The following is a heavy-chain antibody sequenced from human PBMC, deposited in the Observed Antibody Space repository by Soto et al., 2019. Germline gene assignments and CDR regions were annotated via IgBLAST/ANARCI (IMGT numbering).Heavy chain of an antibody. Sequence: SETLSLTCTVSGDSISVGSYYWSWIRQPPGKGLECIGEINHSGSTNYNPSLKSRVTISVDTSKNQFSLKLSSVTAADTAAYYCARGIYCSGGSCQDNFDYWGQGTLVTVSS. CDR2: INHSGST. J-gene: IGHJ4*02. CDR1: GDSISVGSYY. D-gene: IGHD2-15*01. CDR3: ARGIYCSGGSCQDNFDY. V-gene: IGHV4-34*01.